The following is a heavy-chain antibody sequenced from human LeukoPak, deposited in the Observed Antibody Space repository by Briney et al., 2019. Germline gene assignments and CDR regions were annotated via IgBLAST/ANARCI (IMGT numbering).Heavy chain of an antibody. J-gene: IGHJ3*02. CDR1: GYTFTSYG. D-gene: IGHD2-21*01. Sequence: ASVKVSCKASGYTFTSYGISWVRQAPGQGLEWMGWISAYNGNTNYAQKLQGRVTMTTDTSTSTAYMELRSLRSDDTAVYYCAREHIVVVIASSFDAFDIWGQGTMVTVSS. CDR2: ISAYNGNT. V-gene: IGHV1-18*01. CDR3: AREHIVVVIASSFDAFDI.